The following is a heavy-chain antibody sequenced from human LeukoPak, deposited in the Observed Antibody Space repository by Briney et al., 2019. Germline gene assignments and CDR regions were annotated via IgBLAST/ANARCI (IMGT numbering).Heavy chain of an antibody. Sequence: TSETLSLTCTVSGGSISSYYWSWIRQPPGKGLEWIGYIYYSGSTNYNPSLKSRVTISVDTSKNQFSLKLSSVTAADTAVYYCARLDSSSSDYYFDYWGQGTLVTVSS. V-gene: IGHV4-59*01. D-gene: IGHD6-6*01. J-gene: IGHJ4*02. CDR3: ARLDSSSSDYYFDY. CDR2: IYYSGST. CDR1: GGSISSYY.